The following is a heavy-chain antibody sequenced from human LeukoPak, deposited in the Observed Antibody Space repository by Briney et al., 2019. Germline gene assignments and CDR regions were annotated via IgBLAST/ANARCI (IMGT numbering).Heavy chain of an antibody. V-gene: IGHV3-30*02. D-gene: IGHD3-22*01. J-gene: IGHJ6*03. CDR2: IRYDGSNK. CDR3: AKAHDSSGYYSYYYYYYMDV. Sequence: PGGSLRLSCAASGFTFSSYGMHWVRQAPGKGLEWVAFIRYDGSNKYYADSVKGRFTISRDNSKNTLYLQMNSLRAEDTAVYYCAKAHDSSGYYSYYYYYYMDVWGKGTTVTISS. CDR1: GFTFSSYG.